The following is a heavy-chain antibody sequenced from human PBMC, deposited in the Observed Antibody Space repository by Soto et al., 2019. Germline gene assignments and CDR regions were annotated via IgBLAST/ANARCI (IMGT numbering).Heavy chain of an antibody. V-gene: IGHV6-1*01. CDR3: ARALWYPSVSSSWYGASNWFDP. CDR1: GDSVSSNSAA. D-gene: IGHD6-13*01. CDR2: TYYRSKWYN. Sequence: SQTLSLTCAISGDSVSSNSAAWNWIRQSPSRGLEWLGRTYYRSKWYNDYAVSVKSRITINPDTSKNQFSLQLNSVTPEETAVYYWARALWYPSVSSSWYGASNWFDPWGQGTLVTVSS. J-gene: IGHJ5*02.